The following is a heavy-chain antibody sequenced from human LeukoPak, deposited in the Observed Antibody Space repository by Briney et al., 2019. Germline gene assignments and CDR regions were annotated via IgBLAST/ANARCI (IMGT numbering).Heavy chain of an antibody. Sequence: GESLKISCKGSGYSFTSYWIGWVRQMPGKGLEWMGIIYPGDSDTRYSPSFQGQVTISADKSISTAYLQWSSLKASDTAMYYCARHALGATVENWFDPWGQGTLVTVSS. J-gene: IGHJ5*02. CDR2: IYPGDSDT. CDR3: ARHALGATVENWFDP. V-gene: IGHV5-51*01. D-gene: IGHD1-26*01. CDR1: GYSFTSYW.